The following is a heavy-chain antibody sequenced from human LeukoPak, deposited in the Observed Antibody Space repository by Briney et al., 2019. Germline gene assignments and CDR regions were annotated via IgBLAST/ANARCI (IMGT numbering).Heavy chain of an antibody. Sequence: SETLSLTCTVSGGSISSYYWSWIRQPPGKGLEWIGYIYYSGSTNYNPSLKSRVTISVDTSKNQFSLKLSSVTAADTAVYYCARVYYYDSTGYYYQYYFDYWGQGTLVTVSS. D-gene: IGHD3-22*01. CDR3: ARVYYYDSTGYYYQYYFDY. J-gene: IGHJ4*02. V-gene: IGHV4-59*08. CDR1: GGSISSYY. CDR2: IYYSGST.